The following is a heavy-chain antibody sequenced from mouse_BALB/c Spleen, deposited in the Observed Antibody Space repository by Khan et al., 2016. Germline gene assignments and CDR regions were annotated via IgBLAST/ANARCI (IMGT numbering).Heavy chain of an antibody. CDR1: GYTFTNYG. J-gene: IGHJ3*01. CDR3: ARHYDYAPFAY. D-gene: IGHD2-4*01. Sequence: QIQLVQSGPELKKPGETVKISCKASGYTFTNYGMNWVKQAPGKSLKWMGWINTYTGEPTYADDFKGRFAFSLDTSASTAYLQINNLKNEDATTYFCARHYDYAPFAYWGQGTLVTVSA. V-gene: IGHV9-3-1*01. CDR2: INTYTGEP.